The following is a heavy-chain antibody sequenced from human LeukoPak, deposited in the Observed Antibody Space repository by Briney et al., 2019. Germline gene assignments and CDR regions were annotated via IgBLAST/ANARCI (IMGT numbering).Heavy chain of an antibody. CDR3: ARDSWIQLKAREDDAFDI. CDR1: GFTFSSYW. Sequence: GGSLRLSCAASGFTFSSYWMSWVRQAPGKGLEWVANIKQDGSEKYYVDSVKGRFTISRDNAKNSLYLQMNSLRAEDTAVYYCARDSWIQLKAREDDAFDIWGQGTMVTVSS. CDR2: IKQDGSEK. J-gene: IGHJ3*02. V-gene: IGHV3-7*01. D-gene: IGHD5-18*01.